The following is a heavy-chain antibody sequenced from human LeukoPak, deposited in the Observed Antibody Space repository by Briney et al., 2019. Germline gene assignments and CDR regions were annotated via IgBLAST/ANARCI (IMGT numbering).Heavy chain of an antibody. CDR1: GYTFTGCC. Sequence: GASVKVSCKASGYTFTGCCIHWVRQAPGQGLEWMGWINPNSGGTNYAQKFQGRVTMTRDTSISTAYMELSRLRSDDTAVYYCARVKNYYDSSGYLYYFDYWGQGTLVTVYS. CDR2: INPNSGGT. D-gene: IGHD3-22*01. J-gene: IGHJ4*02. V-gene: IGHV1-2*02. CDR3: ARVKNYYDSSGYLYYFDY.